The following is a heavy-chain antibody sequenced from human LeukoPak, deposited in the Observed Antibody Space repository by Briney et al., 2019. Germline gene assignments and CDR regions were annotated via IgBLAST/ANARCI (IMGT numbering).Heavy chain of an antibody. CDR2: IYSGGST. CDR3: ARDTPAAY. J-gene: IGHJ4*02. Sequence: GGSLGLSCAASGFTVSSNYMTWVGQAPGKGLEWVSVIYSGGSTYYTDSVKGRFTISRDNSKNTLYLQMNSLRAEDTAVYYCARDTPAAYWGQGTLVTVSS. CDR1: GFTVSSNY. V-gene: IGHV3-53*01. D-gene: IGHD2-2*01.